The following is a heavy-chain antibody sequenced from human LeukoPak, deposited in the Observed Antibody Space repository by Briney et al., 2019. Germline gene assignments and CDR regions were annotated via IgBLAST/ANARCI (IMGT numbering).Heavy chain of an antibody. CDR3: ARDGRGRGVLDY. CDR2: ISYDGSNK. V-gene: IGHV3-30*04. D-gene: IGHD3-10*01. CDR1: GFTFSSYA. Sequence: GGSLRLSCAASGFTFSSYAMNWVRQAPGKGLEWVAVISYDGSNKYYADSVKGRFTISRDISKNTLYLQMNSLRPEDTAFYYCARDGRGRGVLDYWGQGTLVTVSS. J-gene: IGHJ4*02.